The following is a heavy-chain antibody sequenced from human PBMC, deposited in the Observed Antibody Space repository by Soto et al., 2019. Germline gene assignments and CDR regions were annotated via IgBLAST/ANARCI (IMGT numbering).Heavy chain of an antibody. D-gene: IGHD5-18*01. CDR1: GYSFTNDD. CDR3: TRWLGYSAGSDV. V-gene: IGHV1-8*02. Sequence: QVQLVQSGAEVKRPGASVTVSCKASGYSFTNDDISWVRRATGQGLEWMGWMSPKTGNTGFAQKFQGRVTMTRNTSLTTAHMELTRLRSDDTAVYYCTRWLGYSAGSDVWGQGTTVTVSS. CDR2: MSPKTGNT. J-gene: IGHJ6*02.